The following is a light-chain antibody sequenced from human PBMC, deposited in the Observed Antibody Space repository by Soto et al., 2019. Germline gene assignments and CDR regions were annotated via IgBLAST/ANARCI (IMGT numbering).Light chain of an antibody. J-gene: IGKJ1*01. CDR1: QSVSKY. V-gene: IGKV3-20*01. CDR3: QQYGGSPQT. CDR2: GAS. Sequence: EIVLTQSPGTLALSPGEGATLSCRASQSVSKYLAWYQQKPGQAPRLLIYGASSRATGIPDSFSGSGSGTDFTLTISRLEPEDSAVYYCQQYGGSPQTFGQETKVDIK.